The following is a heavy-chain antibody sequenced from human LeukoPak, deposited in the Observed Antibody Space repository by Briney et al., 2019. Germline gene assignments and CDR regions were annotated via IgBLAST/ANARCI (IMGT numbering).Heavy chain of an antibody. D-gene: IGHD5-24*01. V-gene: IGHV4-30-4*01. CDR2: IYYSGST. Sequence: SQTLSLTCTVSGGSISSGDYYWSWIRQPPGKGLEWIGYIYYSGSTYYNPSLKSRVTISVDTSKNQFSLKLSSVTAADTAVYYCARENQVEKATILDYWGQGTLVTVSS. J-gene: IGHJ4*02. CDR3: ARENQVEKATILDY. CDR1: GGSISSGDYY.